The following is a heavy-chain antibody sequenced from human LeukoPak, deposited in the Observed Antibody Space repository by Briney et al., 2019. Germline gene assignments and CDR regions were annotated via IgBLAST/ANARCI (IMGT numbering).Heavy chain of an antibody. J-gene: IGHJ6*03. Sequence: SETLSLTCTVSGYSISSGYYWGWIRQPPGKGLEWIGSIYYSGSTYYNPSLKSRVTISVDTSKNQFSLKLSSVTAADTAVYYCARVQIFGSGSQRSFYYYYYMDVWGKGTTVTVSS. V-gene: IGHV4-38-2*02. CDR2: IYYSGST. CDR1: GYSISSGYY. CDR3: ARVQIFGSGSQRSFYYYYYMDV. D-gene: IGHD3-10*01.